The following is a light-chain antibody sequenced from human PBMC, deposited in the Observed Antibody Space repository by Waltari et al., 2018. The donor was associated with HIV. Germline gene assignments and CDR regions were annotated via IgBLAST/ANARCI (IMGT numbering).Light chain of an antibody. CDR3: QQYYSVPPT. CDR2: WAS. Sequence: DIVMTQSQDSLAVSLGERATINCTSSRTVFYSSHHRNYLAWYLQRPGHSPRVLIFWASTRAYGVPDRFSGSGSGTDFSLTLSSLQADDVGIYYCQQYYSVPPTFGGGTKVEI. V-gene: IGKV4-1*01. J-gene: IGKJ4*01. CDR1: RTVFYSSHHRNY.